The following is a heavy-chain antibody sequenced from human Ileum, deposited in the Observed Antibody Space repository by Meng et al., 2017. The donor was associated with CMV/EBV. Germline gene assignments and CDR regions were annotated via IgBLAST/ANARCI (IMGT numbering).Heavy chain of an antibody. D-gene: IGHD3-16*01. V-gene: IGHV4-4*07. Sequence: APRDESRPRLVQSSSHLSLPCTVSGDSVTSFCWSWTRQPAGKALEWIGRIYHGGSTNYNPSLKSRVTLSVDTSKNQFSMRLTSVTAADTAVYYCARGPGGFGDFNFDYWGQGTLVTVSS. CDR1: GDSVTSFC. CDR2: IYHGGST. CDR3: ARGPGGFGDFNFDY. J-gene: IGHJ4*02.